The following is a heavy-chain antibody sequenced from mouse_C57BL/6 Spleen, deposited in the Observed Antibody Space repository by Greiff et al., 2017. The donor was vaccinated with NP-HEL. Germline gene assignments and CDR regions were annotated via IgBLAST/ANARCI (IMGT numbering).Heavy chain of an antibody. CDR3: ASYYGSRYYFDY. CDR1: GFTFSDYG. J-gene: IGHJ2*01. V-gene: IGHV5-17*01. D-gene: IGHD1-1*01. Sequence: EVQVVESGGGLVKPGGSLKLSCAASGFTFSDYGMHWVRQAPEKGLEWVAYISSGSSTIYYADTVKGRFTISRDNAKNTLFLQMTSLRSEDTAMYYCASYYGSRYYFDYWGQGTTLTVSS. CDR2: ISSGSSTI.